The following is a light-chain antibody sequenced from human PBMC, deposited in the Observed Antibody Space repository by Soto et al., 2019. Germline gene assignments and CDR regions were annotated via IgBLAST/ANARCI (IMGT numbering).Light chain of an antibody. V-gene: IGLV2-23*01. CDR3: CSYAGTYTFV. J-gene: IGLJ1*01. CDR2: EGS. Sequence: QSVLTQPASVSGSPGQSITITCTGTSSDGGSYNLVSWYQQHPGKVPKLMIYEGSKRPSGVSNRFSGSKSGDTASLAISGLETEDEADYYCCSYAGTYTFVFGTGTKAPS. CDR1: SSDGGSYNL.